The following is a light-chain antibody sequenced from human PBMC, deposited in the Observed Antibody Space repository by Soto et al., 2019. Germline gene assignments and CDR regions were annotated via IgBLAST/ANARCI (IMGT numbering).Light chain of an antibody. Sequence: QSVLARPASVSGSPGQSITISCTGTSGFVGSFSLVSWYQQHPGEAPKVMISEGLRRPSGVPDRFSGSTSVNSASLTISGLQADDEADYYCCLYIGATTYVFGTGTKVTVL. CDR2: EGL. V-gene: IGLV2-23*01. J-gene: IGLJ1*01. CDR1: SGFVGSFSL. CDR3: CLYIGATTYV.